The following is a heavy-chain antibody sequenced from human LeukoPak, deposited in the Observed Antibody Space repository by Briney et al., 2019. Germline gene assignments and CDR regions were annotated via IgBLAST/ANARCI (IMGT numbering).Heavy chain of an antibody. V-gene: IGHV3-74*01. CDR3: AREDSSGWRNWFDP. CDR2: INSDGSST. J-gene: IGHJ5*02. Sequence: GASLRLSCAASGFTFSSYWIHWGRQAPGQGLVWVSRINSDGSSTSYADSVKGRFTISRDNAKNTLYLQMNSLRADDTAVYYCAREDSSGWRNWFDPWGQGTLVTVSS. D-gene: IGHD6-19*01. CDR1: GFTFSSYW.